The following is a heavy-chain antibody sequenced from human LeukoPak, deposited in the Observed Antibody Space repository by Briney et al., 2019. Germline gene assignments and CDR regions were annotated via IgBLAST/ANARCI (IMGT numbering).Heavy chain of an antibody. CDR1: GFTFSSYA. D-gene: IGHD6-13*01. Sequence: GGSLRLSCAASGFTFSSYAMHWVRHAPGKGLEWVAVISYDGSNKYYGDSVKGRFTISRDNCKNTLFLPMNRLGAEEPAVYYCARVQGSSWYRWFDPWGQGTLVTVSS. CDR2: ISYDGSNK. J-gene: IGHJ5*02. V-gene: IGHV3-30*01. CDR3: ARVQGSSWYRWFDP.